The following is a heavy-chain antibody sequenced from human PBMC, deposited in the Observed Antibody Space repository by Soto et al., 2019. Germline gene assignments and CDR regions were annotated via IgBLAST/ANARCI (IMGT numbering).Heavy chain of an antibody. CDR2: ISAYKGDT. Sequence: QVQLVQSGAELRKPGASVKVSCKASGYPFISYGFSWVRQAPGQGLEWLGWISAYKGDTKYEQKCQGRITMTTDTSTSTGYMEMRSLKSDDAAVYYCARDVAPAASPLPVDYWGQGTLVTVSS. V-gene: IGHV1-18*01. D-gene: IGHD2-2*01. CDR1: GYPFISYG. J-gene: IGHJ4*02. CDR3: ARDVAPAASPLPVDY.